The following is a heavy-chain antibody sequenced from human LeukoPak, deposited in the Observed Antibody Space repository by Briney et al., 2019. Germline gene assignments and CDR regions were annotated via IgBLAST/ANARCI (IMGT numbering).Heavy chain of an antibody. CDR2: IYYSGST. CDR3: ALRDATRLGKEDY. V-gene: IGHV4-39*07. J-gene: IGHJ4*02. CDR1: GGSISSSSYY. Sequence: SETLSLTCTVSGGSISSSSYYWGWIRQPPGKGLEWIGSIYYSGSTYYNPFLKSRVTISVDTSKNQFSLKLSSVTAADTAVYYCALRDATRLGKEDYWGQGTLVTVSS. D-gene: IGHD5-12*01.